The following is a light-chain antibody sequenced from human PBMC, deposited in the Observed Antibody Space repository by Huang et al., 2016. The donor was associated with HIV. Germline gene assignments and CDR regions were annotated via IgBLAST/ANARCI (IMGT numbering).Light chain of an antibody. V-gene: IGKV3-15*01. Sequence: EIVMTQSPATLSVSPGERATLSCRASQSVSSNLAWYQQKPGQVPRLLIYGASTRATCIPARFSGSGSGTEFTLTISSLQSEDFAVYYCQQYNNWPPYTFGQGTKLEIK. CDR2: GAS. CDR3: QQYNNWPPYT. J-gene: IGKJ2*01. CDR1: QSVSSN.